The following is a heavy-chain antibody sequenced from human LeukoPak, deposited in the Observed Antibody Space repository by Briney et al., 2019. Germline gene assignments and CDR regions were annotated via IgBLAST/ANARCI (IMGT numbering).Heavy chain of an antibody. CDR2: IYNSGTT. CDR3: ARDPALTFNWFDP. Sequence: KPSETLSLTCGVSGYSISSGHYWAWIRPPPGMGLEWNASIYNSGTTYSNPSLQSRISLSVDTSNNQFSLNLTSVTAADTAVYYCARDPALTFNWFDPWGQGILVTVSS. CDR1: GYSISSGHY. J-gene: IGHJ5*02. D-gene: IGHD2-21*02. V-gene: IGHV4-38-2*02.